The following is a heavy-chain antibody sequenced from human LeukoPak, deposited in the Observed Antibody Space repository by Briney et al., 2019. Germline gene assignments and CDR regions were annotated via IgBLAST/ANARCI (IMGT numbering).Heavy chain of an antibody. D-gene: IGHD2-15*01. CDR2: IRYDGSDK. CDR3: VKGSVAYTGGHFDY. CDR1: GFTFSNFG. V-gene: IGHV3-30*02. Sequence: GGSLRLSCAASGFTFSNFGMHWVRQAPGKGLEWLAFIRYDGSDKYYAASVRGRFTISRDDSKNTLYLQMNSLRPEDTAIYYCVKGSVAYTGGHFDYWGQGTLVTVSS. J-gene: IGHJ4*02.